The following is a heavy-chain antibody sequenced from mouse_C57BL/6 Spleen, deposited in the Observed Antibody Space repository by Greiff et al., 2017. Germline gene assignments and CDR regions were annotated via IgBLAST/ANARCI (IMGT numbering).Heavy chain of an antibody. V-gene: IGHV1-39*01. Sequence: VQLKQSGPELVKPGASVKISCKASGYSFTDYNMNWVKQSNGKSLEWIGVINPNYGTTSYNQKFKGKATLTVDQSSSTAYMQLNSLTSEDSAVYYCARAGYGSSYEYFDVWGTGTTVTVSS. CDR3: ARAGYGSSYEYFDV. D-gene: IGHD1-1*01. CDR1: GYSFTDYN. CDR2: INPNYGTT. J-gene: IGHJ1*03.